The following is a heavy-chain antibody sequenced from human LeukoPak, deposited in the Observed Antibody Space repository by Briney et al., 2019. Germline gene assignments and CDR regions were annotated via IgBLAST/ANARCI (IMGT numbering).Heavy chain of an antibody. CDR3: ARVRRDGYNRYYDY. CDR2: INPNSGGT. Sequence: GPVKVSCKASGYTFTSYGISWVRQAPGQGLEWMGWINPNSGGTNYAQKFQGRVTMTRDTSISTAYMELSRLRSDDTAVYYCARVRRDGYNRYYDYWGQGTLVTVSS. J-gene: IGHJ4*02. V-gene: IGHV1-2*02. CDR1: GYTFTSYG. D-gene: IGHD5-24*01.